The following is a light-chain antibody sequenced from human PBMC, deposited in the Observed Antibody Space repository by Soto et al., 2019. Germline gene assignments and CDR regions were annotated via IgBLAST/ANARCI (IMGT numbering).Light chain of an antibody. V-gene: IGLV1-47*02. CDR2: SDY. CDR1: RSNIGSHY. J-gene: IGLJ3*02. Sequence: QSVLTQTPSASGTPGQRVTISCSGSRSNIGSHYVYWYQQLPGSAPKLLIYSDYQRPSGVPDRFSGSKSGTSASLAISGLRSEDEADYYCAAWDASLGGWVFGGGTKVTVL. CDR3: AAWDASLGGWV.